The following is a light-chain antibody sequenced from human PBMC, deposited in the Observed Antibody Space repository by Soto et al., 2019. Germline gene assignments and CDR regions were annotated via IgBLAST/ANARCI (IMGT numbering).Light chain of an antibody. Sequence: QSALTQPASVSGSPGQSITISCTGTNSDVGGYNYVSWYQQHPGKAPKLIIYGVSNRPSGLSNRFSGSKSANTASLTISGLKPEDEADYYCCPYTSSRTYVFGDGTKLTVL. CDR2: GVS. CDR1: NSDVGGYNY. J-gene: IGLJ1*01. CDR3: CPYTSSRTYV. V-gene: IGLV2-14*03.